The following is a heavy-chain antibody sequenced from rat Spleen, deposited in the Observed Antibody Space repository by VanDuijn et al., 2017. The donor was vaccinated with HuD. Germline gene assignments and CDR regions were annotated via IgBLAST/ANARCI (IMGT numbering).Heavy chain of an antibody. D-gene: IGHD1-10*01. V-gene: IGHV5-58*01. J-gene: IGHJ3*01. Sequence: EVQLVETGGGLVQPGRSLKLSCVASGFTFSSYWMYWIRQAPGKGLEWVSSINTDGDTTYYPDSVKGRFAISRNNAEDTVYLQMNNLRSGDTATYYCARENFVTTFAHWGQGTLVTVSS. CDR1: GFTFSSYW. CDR3: ARENFVTTFAH. CDR2: INTDGDTT.